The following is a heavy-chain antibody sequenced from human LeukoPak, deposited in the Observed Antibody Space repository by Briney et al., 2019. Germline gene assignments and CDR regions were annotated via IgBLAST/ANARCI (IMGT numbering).Heavy chain of an antibody. V-gene: IGHV4-38-2*01. CDR1: GYSISSGYY. D-gene: IGHD5-24*01. Sequence: SETLSLTCAVSGYSISSGYYWGWIRQPPGKGLEWIGRIYTSGSTNYNPSLKIRVTISVDTSKNQFSLKLSSVTAADTAVYYCARGKWLQFFDYWGQGTLVTVSS. CDR3: ARGKWLQFFDY. CDR2: IYTSGST. J-gene: IGHJ4*02.